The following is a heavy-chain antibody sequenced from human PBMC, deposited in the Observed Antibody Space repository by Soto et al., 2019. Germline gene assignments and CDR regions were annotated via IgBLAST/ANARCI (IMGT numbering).Heavy chain of an antibody. CDR3: ASVPHNSGYDYGPRYYCYGLDV. CDR2: ISSSGSAI. Sequence: GGSLRLSCAASGFTFSGYDMSWIRQAPGKGLEWVSYISSSGSAIYYADSVKGRFTISRDNAKNSLYLQMNSLRAEDTAVHYCASVPHNSGYDYGPRYYCYGLDVWGQGTTVTVSS. D-gene: IGHD5-12*01. V-gene: IGHV3-11*01. J-gene: IGHJ6*02. CDR1: GFTFSGYD.